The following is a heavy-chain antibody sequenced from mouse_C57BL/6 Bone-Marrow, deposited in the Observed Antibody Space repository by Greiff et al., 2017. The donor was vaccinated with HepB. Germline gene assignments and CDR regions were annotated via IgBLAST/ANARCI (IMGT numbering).Heavy chain of an antibody. V-gene: IGHV1-26*01. CDR3: AIRRGDY. J-gene: IGHJ4*01. CDR1: GYTFTDYY. Sequence: EVQLQQSGPELVKPGASVKISCKASGYTFTDYYMNWVKQSHGKSLEWIGDINPNNGGTSYNQKFKGKATLTVDKSSSTAYMERRSLTSEDSAVYYCAIRRGDYWGQGTSVTVSS. D-gene: IGHD2-12*01. CDR2: INPNNGGT.